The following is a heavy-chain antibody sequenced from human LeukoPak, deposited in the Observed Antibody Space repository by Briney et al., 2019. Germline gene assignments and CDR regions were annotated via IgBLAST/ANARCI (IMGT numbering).Heavy chain of an antibody. J-gene: IGHJ4*02. D-gene: IGHD6-13*01. CDR2: ISYDGSNK. CDR1: GFTFSSYA. V-gene: IGHV3-30-3*01. Sequence: PGRSLRLSCAASGFTFSSYAMHWVRQAPGKGLEWVAVISYDGSNKYYADSVKGRFTISRDNSKNTLYLQMNSLRAEDTAVYYCAKDLNFGGGIAAAGTTYFDYWGQGTLVTVSS. CDR3: AKDLNFGGGIAAAGTTYFDY.